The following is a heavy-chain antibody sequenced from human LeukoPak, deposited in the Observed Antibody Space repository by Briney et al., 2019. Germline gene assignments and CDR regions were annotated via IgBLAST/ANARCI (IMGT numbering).Heavy chain of an antibody. CDR2: ITSSGYYT. CDR1: GFTFSDYY. D-gene: IGHD2-15*01. J-gene: IGHJ5*02. CDR3: ARVSKAANPTSDSPCFDP. Sequence: GGSLRLSCAASGFTFSDYYMTWIRQAPGKGLQWVSYITSSGYYTNYGDSVKGRFTMSRDNAKKSLYLQMDSLRAEDTAVYYCARVSKAANPTSDSPCFDPWGQGTLVTVSS. V-gene: IGHV3-11*05.